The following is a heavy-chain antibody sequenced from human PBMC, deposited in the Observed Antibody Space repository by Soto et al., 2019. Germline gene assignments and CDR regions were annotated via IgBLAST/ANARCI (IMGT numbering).Heavy chain of an antibody. J-gene: IGHJ4*02. D-gene: IGHD5-12*01. CDR3: AEDDSGYGADY. CDR1: GFTFSNNG. CDR2: TSYDGSSK. Sequence: QVQLVESGGGVVQPGRSLRLSCTASGFTFSNNGMHWVRQAPGKGLEWVAVTSYDGSSKYYTDSVKGRFTISRDNSKNTLYLQMNSLRADDTAVYYCAEDDSGYGADYWGQGTLVTVSS. V-gene: IGHV3-30*18.